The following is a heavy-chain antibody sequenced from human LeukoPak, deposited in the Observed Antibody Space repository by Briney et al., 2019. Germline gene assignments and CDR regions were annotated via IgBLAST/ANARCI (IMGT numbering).Heavy chain of an antibody. CDR3: AKEARAVAGNFDY. J-gene: IGHJ4*02. D-gene: IGHD6-19*01. V-gene: IGHV3-30*02. CDR1: GFTFSSYG. CDR2: IRYDGSNK. Sequence: PGGSLRLSCAASGFTFSSYGMHWVRQAPGKGLEWVAFIRYDGSNKYYADSVKGRFTISRDNSKNTLYLRMNSLRAEDTAVYYCAKEARAVAGNFDYWGQGTLVTVSS.